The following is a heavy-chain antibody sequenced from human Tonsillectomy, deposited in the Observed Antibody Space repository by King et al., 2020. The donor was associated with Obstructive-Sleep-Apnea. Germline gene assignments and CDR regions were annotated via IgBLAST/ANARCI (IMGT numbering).Heavy chain of an antibody. Sequence: QLQESGPGLVKPSQTLSLTCTVSGGSISSGGYYWSWIRQHPGKGLEWIGYIYYSGRTYYNPSLKSRVTISVDTSKNQFSLKLSSVTAADTAVYYCARSGSYRDDAFDIWGQGTMVTVSS. CDR3: ARSGSYRDDAFDI. D-gene: IGHD1-26*01. J-gene: IGHJ3*02. CDR2: IYYSGRT. V-gene: IGHV4-31*03. CDR1: GGSISSGGYY.